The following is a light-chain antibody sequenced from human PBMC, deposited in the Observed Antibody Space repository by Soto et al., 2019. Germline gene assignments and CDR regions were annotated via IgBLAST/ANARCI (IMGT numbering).Light chain of an antibody. V-gene: IGLV1-44*01. CDR1: SSNIGSNT. Sequence: QSVLTQPPSASGTPGQRVTISCSGSSSNIGSNTVHWYQHLPGTAPKLLIYNFNQRPSGVPDRFSGSKSGTSASLAISGLQSADEADYYCAAWDDSLNGPVFGGGTKLTVL. CDR2: NFN. J-gene: IGLJ2*01. CDR3: AAWDDSLNGPV.